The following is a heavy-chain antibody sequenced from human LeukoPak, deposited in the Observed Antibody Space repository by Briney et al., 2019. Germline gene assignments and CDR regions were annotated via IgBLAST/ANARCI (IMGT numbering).Heavy chain of an antibody. CDR2: VYATGTT. CDR1: SGSLTGYY. V-gene: IGHV4-59*01. Sequence: PSETLSLTCTVSSGSLTGYYWSRIRQPPGKGLEWIAYVYATGTTNYNPSLKTRATISMDTSKNQLSLTLTSVTAADTAVYYCARVGSGGAWFDFWGQGTLVSVSS. D-gene: IGHD6-19*01. J-gene: IGHJ4*02. CDR3: ARVGSGGAWFDF.